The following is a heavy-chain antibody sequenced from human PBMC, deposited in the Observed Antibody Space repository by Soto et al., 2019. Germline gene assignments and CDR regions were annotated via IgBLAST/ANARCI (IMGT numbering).Heavy chain of an antibody. CDR2: INPKRGGT. Sequence: QVQLVQSGAEVKKPGASVKVSCKASGYSFTDYHIHWVRQAPGQGLEWLGRINPKRGGTSTAQKFRGWVTRPTDTSISTASMELTRLTSDDTAIYYCARGDSTDCSNGVCSFFYNHDMDVWGQGTTVTVSS. CDR1: GYSFTDYH. D-gene: IGHD2-8*01. V-gene: IGHV1-2*04. CDR3: ARGDSTDCSNGVCSFFYNHDMDV. J-gene: IGHJ6*02.